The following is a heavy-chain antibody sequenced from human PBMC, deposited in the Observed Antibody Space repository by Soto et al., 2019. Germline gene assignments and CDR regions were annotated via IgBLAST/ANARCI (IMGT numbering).Heavy chain of an antibody. J-gene: IGHJ4*02. CDR1: GYTFTNYA. CDR2: INAGNGNT. V-gene: IGHV1-3*05. Sequence: QVQLVQSGAEEKKPGASVKVSCKASGYTFTNYATHWVRQAPGQRLEWMGWINAGNGNTQYSQKFQGRVTITRDTSASPAYMELSSLRSEDTAVYYCARVSGYYLPDYWGQGTLGTVSS. D-gene: IGHD5-12*01. CDR3: ARVSGYYLPDY.